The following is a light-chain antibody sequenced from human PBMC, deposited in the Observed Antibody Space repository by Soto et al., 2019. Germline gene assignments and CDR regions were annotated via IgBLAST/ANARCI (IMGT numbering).Light chain of an antibody. Sequence: DIVMTQSPAPLSVSPGERATLSCRASQSVSSNLAWYQQKPGQAPRLIIYGASTRATGIPARFSGSWSGTECTLTISSLQSEDVAVYYCQQYNNWPQTLGQGTKVDIK. CDR2: GAS. CDR1: QSVSSN. J-gene: IGKJ1*01. CDR3: QQYNNWPQT. V-gene: IGKV3-15*01.